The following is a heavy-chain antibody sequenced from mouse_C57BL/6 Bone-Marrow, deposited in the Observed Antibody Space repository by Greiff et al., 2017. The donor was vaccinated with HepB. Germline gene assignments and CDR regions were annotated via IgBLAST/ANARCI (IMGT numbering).Heavy chain of an antibody. Sequence: EVQLQESGGGLVQPKGSLKLSCAASGFSFNTYAMNWVRQAPGKGLEWVARIRSKSNNYATYYADSVKDRFTISRDDSESMLYLQMNNLKTEDTAMYYCVSHLYHYDSDEAMDYWGQGTSVTVSS. CDR2: IRSKSNNYAT. CDR3: VSHLYHYDSDEAMDY. V-gene: IGHV10-1*01. J-gene: IGHJ4*01. CDR1: GFSFNTYA. D-gene: IGHD2-4*01.